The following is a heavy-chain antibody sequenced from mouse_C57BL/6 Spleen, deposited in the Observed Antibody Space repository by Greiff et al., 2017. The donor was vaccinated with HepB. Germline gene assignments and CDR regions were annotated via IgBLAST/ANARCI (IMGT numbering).Heavy chain of an antibody. D-gene: IGHD1-1*01. CDR2: IYPGDGDT. J-gene: IGHJ2*01. Sequence: QVQLQQSGPELVKPGASVKISCKASGYAFSSSWMNWVKQRPGKGLEWIGRIYPGDGDTNYNGKFKGKATLTADKSSSTAYMQLISLTSEDSAFYFCAIAPITTVVAPPYYFDYWGQGTTLTVSS. CDR1: GYAFSSSW. CDR3: AIAPITTVVAPPYYFDY. V-gene: IGHV1-82*01.